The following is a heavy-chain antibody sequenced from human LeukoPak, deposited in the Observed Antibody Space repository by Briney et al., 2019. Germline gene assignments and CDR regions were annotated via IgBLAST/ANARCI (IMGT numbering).Heavy chain of an antibody. Sequence: PGGSLRLSCAASEFTFSTYGMHWVRQAPGKGLEWVAFIRYDGSNKYYADSVKGRFTISRDNSKNTVYLQMNSLRAEDTAVYYCAAPGVPAATYYFDYWGQGTLVTVSS. J-gene: IGHJ4*02. D-gene: IGHD2-2*01. CDR2: IRYDGSNK. CDR1: EFTFSTYG. CDR3: AAPGVPAATYYFDY. V-gene: IGHV3-30*02.